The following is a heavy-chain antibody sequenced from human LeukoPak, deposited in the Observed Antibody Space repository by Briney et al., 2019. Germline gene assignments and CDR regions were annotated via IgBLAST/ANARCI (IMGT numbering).Heavy chain of an antibody. D-gene: IGHD6-6*01. CDR3: AIEKGNTGRPDY. CDR2: IRYDGSIK. J-gene: IGHJ4*02. CDR1: GFTFKSDG. Sequence: GGSLRLSCAASGFTFKSDGMHWVRQAPGKGLEWVAFIRYDGSIKYYADSVKSRFTISRDNSKNTLYLQMSSLRTEDTTVYYCAIEKGNTGRPDYWGQGTLVTVSS. V-gene: IGHV3-30*02.